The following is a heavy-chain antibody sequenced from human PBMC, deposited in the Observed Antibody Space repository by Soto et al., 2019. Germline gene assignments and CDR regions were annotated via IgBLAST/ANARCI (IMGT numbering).Heavy chain of an antibody. CDR2: ISAYNGNT. J-gene: IGHJ6*02. CDR3: ARWWGVVTVDPDYYYGMDV. Sequence: QVQLVQSGAEVKKPGASVKVSCKASGYTFTSYGISWVRQAPGQGLEWMGWISAYNGNTNYAQKPQGRDTMTTDTSTSTANMELRSLRSDDTAVYYCARWWGVVTVDPDYYYGMDVWGQGTTVNVSS. D-gene: IGHD2-21*02. V-gene: IGHV1-18*01. CDR1: GYTFTSYG.